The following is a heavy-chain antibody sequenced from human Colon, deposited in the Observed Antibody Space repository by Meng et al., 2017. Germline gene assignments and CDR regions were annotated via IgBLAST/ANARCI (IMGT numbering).Heavy chain of an antibody. CDR1: GGSIRSPDFY. CDR3: ARRDGSARLYY. D-gene: IGHD5-24*01. V-gene: IGHV4-39*07. CDR2: ILHSGTT. Sequence: SETLSLTCTVSGGSIRSPDFYWGWIRQSPSAGLEWIGSILHSGTTYYNPSLSSRLTISVDASKNQFYLRLNSVTAADTAVYYCARRDGSARLYYGGQGTLVTSPQ. J-gene: IGHJ4*02.